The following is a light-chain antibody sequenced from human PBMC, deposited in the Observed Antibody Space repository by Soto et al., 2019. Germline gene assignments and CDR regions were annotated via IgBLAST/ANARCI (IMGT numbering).Light chain of an antibody. Sequence: SLLTKPASVSGSPGQSITISCNRTSSDVGGYNYVSWYQQHPGKAPKLMIYDVSNRPSGVSNRFSGSKSGNTASLTISGLQAEDEADYYCSSYTSSSTFFGTGTKVTVL. CDR1: SSDVGGYNY. J-gene: IGLJ1*01. V-gene: IGLV2-14*01. CDR2: DVS. CDR3: SSYTSSSTF.